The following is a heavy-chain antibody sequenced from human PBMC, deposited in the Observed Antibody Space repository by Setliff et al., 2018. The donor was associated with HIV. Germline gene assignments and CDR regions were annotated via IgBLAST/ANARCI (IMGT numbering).Heavy chain of an antibody. V-gene: IGHV4-59*01. CDR3: AGYTSGWYAPY. CDR1: GVSISSYY. CDR2: IYSNGGT. D-gene: IGHD6-19*01. Sequence: PSETLSLTCTVSGVSISSYYWSWIRQPPGKGLEYIGYIYSNGGTNYNPSLKSRVTISVDTSKNQFSLKLTSVTVADTAVYYCAGYTSGWYAPYWGQGTLVTVSS. J-gene: IGHJ4*02.